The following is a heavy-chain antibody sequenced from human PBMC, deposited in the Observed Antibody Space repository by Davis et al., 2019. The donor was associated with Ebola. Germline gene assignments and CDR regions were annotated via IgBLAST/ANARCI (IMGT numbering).Heavy chain of an antibody. Sequence: SETLSLTCTVSGGSISSGGYYWSWIRQHPGKGLEWIGYIYYSGSTNYHPSLKSRVTISVDTSKNQFSLKLRSVTAADTAVYYCARASSLWFGELLYRYYYMDVWGKGTTVTVSS. CDR3: ARASSLWFGELLYRYYYMDV. D-gene: IGHD3-10*01. V-gene: IGHV4-61*08. CDR1: GGSISSGGYY. J-gene: IGHJ6*03. CDR2: IYYSGST.